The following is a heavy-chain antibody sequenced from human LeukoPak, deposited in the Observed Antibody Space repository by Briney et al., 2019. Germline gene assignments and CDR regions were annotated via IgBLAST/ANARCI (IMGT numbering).Heavy chain of an antibody. CDR2: ISVYNGNT. CDR3: ARDTNIPESETFHY. V-gene: IGHV1-18*01. Sequence: ASVKVSCKASGYAFTNYAISWARQAPGQGLEWMGWISVYNGNTNYAQKLQGRVTMTADTSTTTAYMELRSLRSDDTAVYYCARDTNIPESETFHYWGQGTLVTVSS. J-gene: IGHJ4*02. D-gene: IGHD2-2*02. CDR1: GYAFTNYA.